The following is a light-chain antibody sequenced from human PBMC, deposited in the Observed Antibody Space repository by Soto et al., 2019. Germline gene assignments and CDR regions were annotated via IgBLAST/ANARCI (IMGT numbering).Light chain of an antibody. CDR1: QSIRSY. CDR2: DAS. Sequence: DIQLTQSPSSLSACVGDKVTXXCLASQSIRSYLNWVQQKPGKAPKIXIYDASSLQTGVPSRFSGSGSGTDFTLTINNLQPEDFASYFCQESYSTPLTFGEGTKVEIK. CDR3: QESYSTPLT. V-gene: IGKV1-39*01. J-gene: IGKJ4*01.